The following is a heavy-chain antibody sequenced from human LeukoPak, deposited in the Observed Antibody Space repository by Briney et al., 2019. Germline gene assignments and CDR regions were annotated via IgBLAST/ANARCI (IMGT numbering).Heavy chain of an antibody. D-gene: IGHD3-3*02. CDR1: GYTFTSYY. V-gene: IGHV1-46*01. CDR2: INPGGGGA. J-gene: IGHJ6*02. CDR3: ARGAFLGLDTCMDV. Sequence: GASVEVSCKASGYTFTSYYMHWLRQAPGQGLEWMGIINPGGGGASYAQKFQGRVTMTRDTSTSTVYMELSSLRSEDTAVYYCARGAFLGLDTCMDVWGQGTTVTVSS.